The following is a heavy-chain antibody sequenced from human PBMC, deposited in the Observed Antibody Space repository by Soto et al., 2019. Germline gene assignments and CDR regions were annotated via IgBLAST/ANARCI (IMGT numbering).Heavy chain of an antibody. J-gene: IGHJ6*02. CDR1: GYTFTTYG. CDR3: ARDLGLNNGYFHGMDV. CDR2: ISTFTGHT. Sequence: ASVKVSCKAYGYTFTTYGVSWVRQAPGQGLEWMGWISTFTGHTNYAQKLQDRVTMTTDSSTSTAYMDLRSLRSDDTAVYYCARDLGLNNGYFHGMDVWGQGTTVTVSS. D-gene: IGHD1-20*01. V-gene: IGHV1-18*04.